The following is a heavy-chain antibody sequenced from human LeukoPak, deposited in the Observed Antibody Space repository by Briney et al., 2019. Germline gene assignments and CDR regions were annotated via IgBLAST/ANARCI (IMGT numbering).Heavy chain of an antibody. J-gene: IGHJ5*02. CDR3: ATDYKGWFDP. CDR1: GFSFSAYW. D-gene: IGHD4-11*01. CDR2: INSDGRST. Sequence: GGSLRLSCAASGFSFSAYWMHWVRQVPGKGLVWVSRINSDGRSTDYADSVNGRFTISRDNAKNTLYLQMNSLRVEDTAVYYCATDYKGWFDPWGQGTLVTVSS. V-gene: IGHV3-74*01.